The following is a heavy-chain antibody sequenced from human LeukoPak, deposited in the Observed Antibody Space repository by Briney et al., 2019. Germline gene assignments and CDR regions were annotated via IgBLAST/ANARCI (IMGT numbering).Heavy chain of an antibody. CDR2: IYYSGST. CDR3: ARDPGYYDSSGYYSYFDY. D-gene: IGHD3-22*01. CDR1: GGSISSYY. J-gene: IGHJ4*02. Sequence: SETLSLTCTVSGGSISSYYWSWIRQPPGKGLEWIGYIYYSGSTNYNPSLKSRVTTSVDTSKNQFSLKLNSVTAADTAVYYCARDPGYYDSSGYYSYFDYWGQGTLVTVSS. V-gene: IGHV4-59*12.